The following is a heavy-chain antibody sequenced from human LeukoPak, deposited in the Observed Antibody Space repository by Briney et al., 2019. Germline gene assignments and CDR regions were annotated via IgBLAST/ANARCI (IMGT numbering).Heavy chain of an antibody. D-gene: IGHD3-9*01. Sequence: SETLSPTCSVSGDSIRSVHYYWGWIRQPPGRGLEWIGSIYDTGSTYYNPSLKSRVTIFVDTSKNQFSLRLTSVTAADTAMYYCARQNHDIGTNWFDPWGQGTLVTVSS. CDR1: GDSIRSVHYY. CDR3: ARQNHDIGTNWFDP. V-gene: IGHV4-39*01. CDR2: IYDTGST. J-gene: IGHJ5*02.